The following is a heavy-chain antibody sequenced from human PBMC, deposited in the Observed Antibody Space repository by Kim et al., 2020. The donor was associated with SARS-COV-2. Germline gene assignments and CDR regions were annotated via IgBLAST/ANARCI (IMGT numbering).Heavy chain of an antibody. D-gene: IGHD3-3*01. Sequence: SETLSLTCTVSGGSIRSGDYYWSWIRQPPGKGLEWIGYIYYSGSTYYNPSLKSRLTISVDTSKNQFSLKLSSVTAADTAVYYCARVFTIFGVVNNWFDPWGQGTLVTVSS. V-gene: IGHV4-30-4*01. CDR3: ARVFTIFGVVNNWFDP. J-gene: IGHJ5*02. CDR2: IYYSGST. CDR1: GGSIRSGDYY.